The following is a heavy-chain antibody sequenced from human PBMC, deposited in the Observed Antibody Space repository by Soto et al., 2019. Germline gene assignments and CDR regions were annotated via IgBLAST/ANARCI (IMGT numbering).Heavy chain of an antibody. V-gene: IGHV3-33*01. CDR1: GFSLKTYG. J-gene: IGHJ5*02. CDR3: ARDVVTAVAGSVNWFDP. CDR2: IRYDGTKK. Sequence: QVQLVESGGGVVQSGRSLTLSCAASGFSLKTYGMHWLRRAPGRGLEWVAFIRYDGTKKFYANSVKGRFTISKDNSNNILYLQMSGLRAEDTAVYYCARDVVTAVAGSVNWFDPWGQGTLVTVSS. D-gene: IGHD6-19*01.